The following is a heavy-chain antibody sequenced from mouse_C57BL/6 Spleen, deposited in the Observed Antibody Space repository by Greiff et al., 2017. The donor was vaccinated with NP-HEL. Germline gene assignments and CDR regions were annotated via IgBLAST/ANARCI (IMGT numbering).Heavy chain of an antibody. CDR3: ASAGMVIWFAY. D-gene: IGHD2-2*01. CDR2: IDPENGDT. CDR1: GFNIKDDY. Sequence: EVQLQQSGAELVRPGASVKLSCTASGFNIKDDYMHWVKQRPEQGLEWIGWIDPENGDTEYASKFQGKATITADTSSNTAYLQLSSLTSEDTAVYYCASAGMVIWFAYWGQGTLVTVSA. J-gene: IGHJ3*01. V-gene: IGHV14-4*01.